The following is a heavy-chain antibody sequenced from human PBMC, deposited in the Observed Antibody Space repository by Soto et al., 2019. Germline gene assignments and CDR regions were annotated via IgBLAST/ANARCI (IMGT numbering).Heavy chain of an antibody. CDR1: GFTFRDYY. CDR2: ISSSGITT. CDR3: VRDKYRNYVNYFDP. J-gene: IGHJ5*02. V-gene: IGHV3-11*01. Sequence: GGSLRLSCAGSGFTFRDYYMGWIRQAPGKGLEWVSYISSSGITTYYAASVKGRFTISRDNAKNSLYLQMTSLRAEDTAIYYCVRDKYRNYVNYFDPWGQGTMITVSS. D-gene: IGHD1-7*01.